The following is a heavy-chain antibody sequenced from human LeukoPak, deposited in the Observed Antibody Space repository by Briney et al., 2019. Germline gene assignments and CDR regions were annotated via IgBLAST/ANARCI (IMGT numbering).Heavy chain of an antibody. V-gene: IGHV3-7*01. Sequence: PGGSLRLSCAVSGFSANNYWMSWVRQGPGKGLEWVASIKQDGSEKYYVDSVKGRFTISRDNAKNSLYLQMNSLGVEDTAVYYCARDSGESDGWYYFDCWGQGTLVTVSS. J-gene: IGHJ4*02. CDR3: ARDSGESDGWYYFDC. D-gene: IGHD6-19*01. CDR1: GFSANNYW. CDR2: IKQDGSEK.